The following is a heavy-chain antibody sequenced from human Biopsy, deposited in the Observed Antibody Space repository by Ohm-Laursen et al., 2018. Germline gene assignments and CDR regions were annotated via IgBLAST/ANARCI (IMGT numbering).Heavy chain of an antibody. CDR2: ISGSGAST. CDR1: GFIFDDYA. D-gene: IGHD2-21*01. Sequence: SLRLSCTASGFIFDDYAMHWVRQAPEKGLEWVSGISGSGASTYYADSVKGRFTISRGNSKNTLFLQMDSLRADDTAVYYCVKAYSAIYWFDPWGQGTLVTVSS. CDR3: VKAYSAIYWFDP. J-gene: IGHJ5*02. V-gene: IGHV3-23*01.